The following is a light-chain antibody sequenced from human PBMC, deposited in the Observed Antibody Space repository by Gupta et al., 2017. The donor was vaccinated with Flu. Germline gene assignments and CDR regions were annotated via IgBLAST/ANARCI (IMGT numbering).Light chain of an antibody. V-gene: IGLV3-25*02. Sequence: SYELTQPPSVSVPPGQTARITCSGDAVPTQYAYWYQQKPGQAPLLVIYKDSERPSGIPERLSGSSSGTTATLTISGVRAEDEADYFCQSADSSGTYVVFGGGTKLTVL. J-gene: IGLJ2*01. CDR2: KDS. CDR3: QSADSSGTYVV. CDR1: AVPTQY.